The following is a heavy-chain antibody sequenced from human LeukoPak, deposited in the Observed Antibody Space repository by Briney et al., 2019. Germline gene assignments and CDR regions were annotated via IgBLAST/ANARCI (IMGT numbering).Heavy chain of an antibody. CDR3: TRDATYYLRYGYFDY. CDR1: GFSNSSSA. Sequence: GGSLRLSCAASGFSNSSSAMNWVRQAPGKGLEWVSSINNVASHVYYAGSVRGRFTISRDNAKNSVYLQMNSLRAEDTAVYYCTRDATYYLRYGYFDYWGQGTLVTVSS. J-gene: IGHJ4*02. CDR2: INNVASHV. D-gene: IGHD2/OR15-2a*01. V-gene: IGHV3-21*01.